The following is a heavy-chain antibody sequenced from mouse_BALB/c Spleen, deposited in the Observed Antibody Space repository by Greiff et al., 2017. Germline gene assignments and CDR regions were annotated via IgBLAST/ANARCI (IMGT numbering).Heavy chain of an antibody. V-gene: IGHV5-4*02. D-gene: IGHD2-1*01. J-gene: IGHJ3*01. CDR2: ISDGGSYT. Sequence: EVMLVESGGGLVKPGGSLKLSCAASGFTFSDYYMYWVRQTPEKRLEWVATISDGGSYTYYPDSVKGRFTISRDNAKNNLYLQMSSLKSEDTAMYYCARNYGNLAWFAYWGQGTLVTVSA. CDR3: ARNYGNLAWFAY. CDR1: GFTFSDYY.